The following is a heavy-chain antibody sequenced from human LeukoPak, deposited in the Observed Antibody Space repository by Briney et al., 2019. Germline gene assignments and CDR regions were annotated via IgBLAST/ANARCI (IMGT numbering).Heavy chain of an antibody. J-gene: IGHJ4*02. CDR1: GFTFSSYG. D-gene: IGHD3-22*01. Sequence: GGSLRLSCAASGFTFSSYGMHWVRQAPGKGPEWVAVIWYDGSNKYYADSVKGRFTISRDNSKNTLYLQMNSLRAEDTAVYYCARVRYYYDSSGYLIYWGQGTLVTVSS. V-gene: IGHV3-33*01. CDR2: IWYDGSNK. CDR3: ARVRYYYDSSGYLIY.